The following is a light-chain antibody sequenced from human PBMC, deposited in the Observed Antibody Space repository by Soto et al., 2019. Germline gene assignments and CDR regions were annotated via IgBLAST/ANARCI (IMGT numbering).Light chain of an antibody. CDR2: DAS. CDR3: QQRSNWPWT. V-gene: IGKV3-11*01. J-gene: IGKJ1*01. CDR1: QSVSSY. Sequence: FVLTQSPGTLSLSPGERATLSCRASQSVSSYLAWYQQKPGQAPRLLIYDASNRATGIPARFSGSGSGTDFTLTISSLEPEDFAVYYCQQRSNWPWTFGQGT.